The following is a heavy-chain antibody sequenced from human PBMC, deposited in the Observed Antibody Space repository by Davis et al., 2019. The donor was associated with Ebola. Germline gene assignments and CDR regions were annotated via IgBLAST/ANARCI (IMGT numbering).Heavy chain of an antibody. V-gene: IGHV3-72*01. CDR2: SRDRAKGYTT. J-gene: IGHJ4*02. CDR3: SRDSRKYSFDY. CDR1: GFTLSDQY. Sequence: GALRLSCAVSGFTLSDQYMDWVRQAPGKGLEWIGRSRDRAKGYTTEYAASVKGRFTISRDDSQNSLYLQMNSLKTEDTAVYYCSRDSRKYSFDYWGQGILVTVSS. D-gene: IGHD5-18*01.